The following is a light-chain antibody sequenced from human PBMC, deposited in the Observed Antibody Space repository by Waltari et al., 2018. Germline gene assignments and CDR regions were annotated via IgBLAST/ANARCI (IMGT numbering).Light chain of an antibody. CDR1: TGTVSGAHY. CDR3: LLHFGGDQLV. CDR2: SST. V-gene: IGLV7-43*01. Sequence: QTVVTQEQSITVSPGGTVTLTAASITGTVSGAHYPTWFQQMPGQAPRALIFSSTNKYSWTPARFSGSLLGGKAALTLSSVQPEDEADYYCLLHFGGDQLVFGGGTRLTVL. J-gene: IGLJ3*02.